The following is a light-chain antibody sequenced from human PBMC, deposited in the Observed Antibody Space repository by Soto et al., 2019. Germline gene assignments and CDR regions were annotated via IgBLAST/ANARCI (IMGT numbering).Light chain of an antibody. J-gene: IGKJ3*01. CDR2: DAS. V-gene: IGKV1-33*01. CDR3: QQYDNLPRT. Sequence: DIQMSQSPSSLSASVGDRVTITCQASQDITNYLNWYQQKAGKAPKLLIYDASNLETGAPSRFSGSGSGTYFTFTISSLQPKDVATYYCQQYDNLPRTFGPGTKVDIK. CDR1: QDITNY.